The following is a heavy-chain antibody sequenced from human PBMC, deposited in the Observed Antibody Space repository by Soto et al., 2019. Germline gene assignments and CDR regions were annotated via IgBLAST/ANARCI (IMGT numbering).Heavy chain of an antibody. CDR2: ISSSSSYI. Sequence: KPGWSLRLSCAASGFTFSSYSMNWVRQAPGKGLEWVSSISSSSSYIYYADSVKGRFTISRDNAKNSLYLQMNSLRAEDTAVYYCARDLVYYDFWSGPHDAFDIWGQGTMVTVSS. CDR1: GFTFSSYS. V-gene: IGHV3-21*01. CDR3: ARDLVYYDFWSGPHDAFDI. D-gene: IGHD3-3*01. J-gene: IGHJ3*02.